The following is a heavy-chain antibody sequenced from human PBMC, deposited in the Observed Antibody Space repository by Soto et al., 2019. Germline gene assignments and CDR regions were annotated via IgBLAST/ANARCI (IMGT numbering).Heavy chain of an antibody. V-gene: IGHV1-58*01. J-gene: IGHJ6*02. D-gene: IGHD2-15*01. Sequence: SVKVSCKASGFTFSNSAVQWVRQARGQRLEWIGWIVVGSGNTNYAEKFHERVTITRDLSTSTAYMELSSLRSEDTAVYYCAGRYCSGGSCYNYYGMNVWGQGTTVTVSS. CDR3: AGRYCSGGSCYNYYGMNV. CDR1: GFTFSNSA. CDR2: IVVGSGNT.